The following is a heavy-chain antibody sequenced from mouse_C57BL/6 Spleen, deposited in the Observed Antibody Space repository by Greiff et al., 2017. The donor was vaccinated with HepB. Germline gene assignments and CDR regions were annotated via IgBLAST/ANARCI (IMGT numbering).Heavy chain of an antibody. D-gene: IGHD1-1*01. Sequence: VKVVESGAELARPGASVKLSCKASGYTFTSYGISWVKQRTGQGLEWIGEIYPRSGNTYYNEKFKGKATLTADKSSSTAYMELRSLTSEDSAVYFCARAGYYYGSSYGTYFDYWGQGTTLTVSS. V-gene: IGHV1-81*01. CDR2: IYPRSGNT. CDR3: ARAGYYYGSSYGTYFDY. CDR1: GYTFTSYG. J-gene: IGHJ2*01.